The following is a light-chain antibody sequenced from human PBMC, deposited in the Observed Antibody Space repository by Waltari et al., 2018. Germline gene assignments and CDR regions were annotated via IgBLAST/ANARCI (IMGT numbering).Light chain of an antibody. Sequence: QSALTQPASVSGSPGQSITISCTGTSTDVGGYNYVSWYQQHPGKAPKLMIYAVTNRPSVVSNRFSGSKSGNTASLTISGLQAEDEADYYCSSYTSSNTLGFGTGTKVTVL. CDR1: STDVGGYNY. CDR3: SSYTSSNTLG. J-gene: IGLJ1*01. V-gene: IGLV2-14*03. CDR2: AVT.